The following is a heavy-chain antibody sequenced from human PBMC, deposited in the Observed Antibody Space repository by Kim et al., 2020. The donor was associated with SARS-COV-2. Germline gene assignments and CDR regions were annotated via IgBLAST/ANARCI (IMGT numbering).Heavy chain of an antibody. Sequence: SETLSLTCAVYGGSFSGYYWSWIRQPPGKGLEWIGEINHSGSTNYNPSLKSRVTISVDTSKNQFSLKLSSVTAADTAVYYCVRVSRGYYYGHPFDYWGQGTLVTVSS. D-gene: IGHD3-22*01. V-gene: IGHV4-34*01. CDR2: INHSGST. J-gene: IGHJ4*02. CDR1: GGSFSGYY. CDR3: VRVSRGYYYGHPFDY.